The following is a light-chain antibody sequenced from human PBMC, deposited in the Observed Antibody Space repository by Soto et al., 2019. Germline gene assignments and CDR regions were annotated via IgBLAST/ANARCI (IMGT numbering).Light chain of an antibody. Sequence: QSVLTQPPSVSAAPGQKVTISCSGRSSNIGGNSVSWYQQLPGTAPKLLMYDDNKRPSGIPDRFSGSKSGTSATLGITGFQTGDEADYYCGSWDSSLSAHVFGTGTKVTVL. J-gene: IGLJ1*01. CDR1: SSNIGGNS. CDR2: DDN. CDR3: GSWDSSLSAHV. V-gene: IGLV1-51*01.